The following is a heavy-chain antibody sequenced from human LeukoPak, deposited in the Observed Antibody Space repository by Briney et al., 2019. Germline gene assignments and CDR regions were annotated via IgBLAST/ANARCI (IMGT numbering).Heavy chain of an antibody. D-gene: IGHD1-26*01. Sequence: SETLSLTCIVSGGSINSHYWSWIRQPPGKGLEWIGDIHYTATTKYNPSVKSRVTIPMDTSKNQFSLGLGSVAATDTAVYFCATNRVGTYDRPFDIWGQGTMVTVSS. V-gene: IGHV4-59*08. J-gene: IGHJ3*02. CDR3: ATNRVGTYDRPFDI. CDR2: IHYTATT. CDR1: GGSINSHY.